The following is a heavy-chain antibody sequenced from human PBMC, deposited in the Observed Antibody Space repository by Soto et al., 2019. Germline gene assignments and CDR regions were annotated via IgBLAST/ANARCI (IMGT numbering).Heavy chain of an antibody. CDR3: ALLYFDKTEFDY. Sequence: GGSLRLSCAASGFTFSSYSMNWVRQAPGKGLEWVSSISSSSSYIYYADSVKGRFTISRDNAKNSLYLQMNSLRAEDTAVYYCALLYFDKTEFDYWGQGTLVTVSS. CDR2: ISSSSSYI. D-gene: IGHD3-9*01. CDR1: GFTFSSYS. V-gene: IGHV3-21*01. J-gene: IGHJ4*02.